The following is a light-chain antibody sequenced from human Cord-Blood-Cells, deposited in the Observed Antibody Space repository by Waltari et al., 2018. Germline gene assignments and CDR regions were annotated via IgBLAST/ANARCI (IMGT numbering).Light chain of an antibody. CDR3: QQYYSTPWT. Sequence: DIVMTQSPDSLAVSLGVRATINCKPTQGVLYSSNNKHYLAWYQQTPGQPPKLLIYWASTRESGVPDRFSGSGSGTDFTLTISSLQAEDVAVYYCQQYYSTPWTFGQGTKVEIK. J-gene: IGKJ1*01. V-gene: IGKV4-1*01. CDR1: QGVLYSSNNKHY. CDR2: WAS.